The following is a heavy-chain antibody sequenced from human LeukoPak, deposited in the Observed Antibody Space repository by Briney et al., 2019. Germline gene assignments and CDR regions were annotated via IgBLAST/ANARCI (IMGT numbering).Heavy chain of an antibody. V-gene: IGHV3-23*01. J-gene: IGHJ4*02. CDR3: AKDRSIGTYYTFDS. CDR2: ISGSGGST. CDR1: GFTFSSYA. D-gene: IGHD1-26*01. Sequence: PGGSLRLSCAASGFTFSSYAMSWVRQAPGKGLEWVSAISGSGGSTYYADSVKGRFTISRDNSKNTLFLHMSSLRVEDTAVYHCAKDRSIGTYYTFDSWGQGALVTVSS.